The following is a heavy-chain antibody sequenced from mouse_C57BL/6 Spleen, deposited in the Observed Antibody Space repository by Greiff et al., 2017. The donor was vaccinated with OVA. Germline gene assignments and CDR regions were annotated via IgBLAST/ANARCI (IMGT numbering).Heavy chain of an antibody. CDR3: TRGGYYYGSSYYAMDY. CDR1: GYTFTSYW. V-gene: IGHV1-64*01. Sequence: QVQLQQSGAELVKPGASVKLSCKASGYTFTSYWMHWVKQRPGQGLEWIGMIHPNSGSTNYNEKFKSKATLTVDKSSSTAYMQLSSLTSEDSAVYYCTRGGYYYGSSYYAMDYWGQGTSVTVSS. CDR2: IHPNSGST. D-gene: IGHD1-1*01. J-gene: IGHJ4*01.